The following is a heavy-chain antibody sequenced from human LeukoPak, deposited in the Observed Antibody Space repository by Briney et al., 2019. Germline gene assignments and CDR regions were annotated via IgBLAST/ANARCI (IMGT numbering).Heavy chain of an antibody. CDR1: GGSFSGYY. CDR2: IYYSGST. J-gene: IGHJ4*02. CDR3: ARHYGP. V-gene: IGHV4-39*01. D-gene: IGHD3-10*01. Sequence: SETLSLTCAVYGGSFSGYYWSWIRQPPGKGLEWIGSIYYSGSTYYNPSIKSRVTISVDTSKNQFSLKLNSVTATDTAVYYCARHYGPWGQGTLVTVSS.